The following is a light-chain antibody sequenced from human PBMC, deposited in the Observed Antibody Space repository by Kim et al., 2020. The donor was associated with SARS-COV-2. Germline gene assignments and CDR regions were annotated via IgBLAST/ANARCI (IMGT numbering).Light chain of an antibody. CDR1: QSISNY. Sequence: DIQMTQSPCSLSASVGDRVTITCRASQSISNYLAWFQQKTGKAPKSLIYGASSLQSGVPSKFSGSVSGTDFTLTISSLQPEDFATYYCQQYNTYPITFGQGTRLEIK. CDR3: QQYNTYPIT. CDR2: GAS. V-gene: IGKV1-16*02. J-gene: IGKJ5*01.